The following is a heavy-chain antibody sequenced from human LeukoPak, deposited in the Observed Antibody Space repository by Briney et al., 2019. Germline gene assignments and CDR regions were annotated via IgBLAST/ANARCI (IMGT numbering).Heavy chain of an antibody. V-gene: IGHV3-21*04. CDR2: ISSSSSYI. D-gene: IGHD6-13*01. Sequence: PGGSLRLSCAASGFTFSSYSMNWARQAPGKGLEWVSFISSSSSYIYYADSVKGRFTISRDNAKNSLYLQMNSMRAEDTAVYYCARGGSSWQDEEHWGQGTLVTVSS. CDR1: GFTFSSYS. J-gene: IGHJ4*02. CDR3: ARGGSSWQDEEH.